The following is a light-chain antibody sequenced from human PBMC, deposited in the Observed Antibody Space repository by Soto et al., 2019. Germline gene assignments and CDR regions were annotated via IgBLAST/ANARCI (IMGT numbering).Light chain of an antibody. CDR3: QQYGSSPWT. V-gene: IGKV3-20*01. J-gene: IGKJ1*01. CDR2: GAS. CDR1: QSVSSSY. Sequence: EIVLTQSPGTLALSPGERATLSCRASQSVSSSYLAWYQQKPGQAPRLLIYGASSRATGIPDRFSGSGSGTDFTLTISRLETEDFAVYYCQQYGSSPWTFGQGTKVEL.